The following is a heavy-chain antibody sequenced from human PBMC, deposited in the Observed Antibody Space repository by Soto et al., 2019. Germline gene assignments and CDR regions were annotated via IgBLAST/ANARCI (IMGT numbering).Heavy chain of an antibody. CDR1: GFTFSSYG. CDR2: IWYDGSNK. V-gene: IGHV3-33*01. D-gene: IGHD4-17*01. CDR3: AREPSTVTTFLFDY. J-gene: IGHJ4*02. Sequence: GGSLRLSCAASGFTFSSYGMHWVRQAPGKGLEWVAVIWYDGSNKYYADSVKGRFTISRDNSKNTLYLQMNSLRAEDTAVYYCAREPSTVTTFLFDYWGQGTLVTVSS.